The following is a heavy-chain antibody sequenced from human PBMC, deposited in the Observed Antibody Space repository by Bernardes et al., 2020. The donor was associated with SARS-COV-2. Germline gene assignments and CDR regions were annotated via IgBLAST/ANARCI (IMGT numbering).Heavy chain of an antibody. CDR1: GFSLGTYW. CDR2: MSPEGATT. CDR3: TSLSAIVDY. Sequence: GGSVRLSGVASGFSLGTYWMHWVRQGAGKGLLWVSEMSPEGATTTYADSVRGRFTISRDNAKNTLYLQMNSLTAEDTGVYYCTSLSAIVDYWGQGSLVTVSS. J-gene: IGHJ4*02. D-gene: IGHD6-19*01. V-gene: IGHV3-74*01.